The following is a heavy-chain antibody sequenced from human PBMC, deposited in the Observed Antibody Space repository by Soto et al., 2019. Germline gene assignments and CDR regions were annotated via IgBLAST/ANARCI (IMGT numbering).Heavy chain of an antibody. Sequence: QVQLQESGPGLVKPSQTLSLTCTVSGGCISSGGYYWSWIRQHPGKGLEWIGYIYYSGSTYYNPSLKSRVTIAVDTSKNQFSLKMSSVTAADTAVYYCATQRGDYAGPWFAPWGQGTLVTVSS. V-gene: IGHV4-31*03. CDR3: ATQRGDYAGPWFAP. D-gene: IGHD4-17*01. CDR2: IYYSGST. J-gene: IGHJ5*02. CDR1: GGCISSGGYY.